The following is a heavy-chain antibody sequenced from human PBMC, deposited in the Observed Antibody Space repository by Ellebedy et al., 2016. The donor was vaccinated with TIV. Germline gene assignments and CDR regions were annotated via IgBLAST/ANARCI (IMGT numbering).Heavy chain of an antibody. D-gene: IGHD5-12*01. J-gene: IGHJ4*02. CDR1: GFTFSGSA. CDR3: TRPYSGFDY. Sequence: GESLKISXAASGFTFSGSAMHWVRQASGKGLEWVGRIRSKANSYATAYAASVKGRFTISRDDSKNTAYLQMNSLKTEDTAVYYCTRPYSGFDYWGQGTLVTVSS. CDR2: IRSKANSYAT. V-gene: IGHV3-73*01.